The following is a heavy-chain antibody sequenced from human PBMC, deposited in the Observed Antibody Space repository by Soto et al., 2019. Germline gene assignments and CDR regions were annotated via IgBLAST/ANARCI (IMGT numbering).Heavy chain of an antibody. CDR3: ARILGYCSSTSCYSDDNWFDP. D-gene: IGHD2-2*02. Sequence: GASVKVSCTASGYTFTSYGISWVRQAPGQALEWMGWISAYNGNTNYAQKLQGRVTMTTDTSTSTAYMELRSLRSDDTAVYYCARILGYCSSTSCYSDDNWFDPWGQGTLVTVSS. CDR2: ISAYNGNT. J-gene: IGHJ5*02. CDR1: GYTFTSYG. V-gene: IGHV1-18*01.